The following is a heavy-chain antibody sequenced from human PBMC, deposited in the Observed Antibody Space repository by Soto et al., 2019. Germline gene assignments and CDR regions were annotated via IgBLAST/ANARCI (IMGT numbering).Heavy chain of an antibody. V-gene: IGHV1-69*01. CDR3: ARGRLSVAAFDY. CDR2: IVPVFGTT. J-gene: IGHJ4*02. CDR1: GDTFRSYT. Sequence: QVHRVQSGAEVKKPGSSVNVSCKASGDTFRSYTITWVRQAPGKGLEWLGGIVPVFGTTKYAQTLEDRVTITADESTTTIYMEMSSLRYDDTAVYYCARGRLSVAAFDYWGQGILVTVSS. D-gene: IGHD6-19*01.